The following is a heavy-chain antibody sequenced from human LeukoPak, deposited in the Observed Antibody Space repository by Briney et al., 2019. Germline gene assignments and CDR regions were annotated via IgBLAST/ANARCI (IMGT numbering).Heavy chain of an antibody. CDR2: ISGSGGST. Sequence: PGGSLRLSCAASGFTFSSYAISWVRQAPGKGLEWVSAISGSGGSTYYADSVKGRFTISRDNSKNTLYLQMNSPRAEDTAVYSCAKSSRGYYYYYMDVWGKGTTVTVSS. CDR1: GFTFSSYA. CDR3: AKSSRGYYYYYMDV. J-gene: IGHJ6*03. D-gene: IGHD3-10*01. V-gene: IGHV3-23*01.